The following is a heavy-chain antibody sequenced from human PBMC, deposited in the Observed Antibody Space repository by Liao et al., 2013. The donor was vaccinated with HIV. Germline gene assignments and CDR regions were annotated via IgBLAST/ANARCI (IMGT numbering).Heavy chain of an antibody. D-gene: IGHD1-26*01. CDR2: INDSGST. Sequence: QVQLQQWGAGLLKPSETLSLTCAVYGESLMAYYWTWIRQSPGKGLEWIGEINDSGSTKYNPSLESRVTISVDTSKTQFSLNLTSVTAADTAVYFCARGIDRVGATHFDHWGQGILVTVSS. CDR3: ARGIDRVGATHFDH. J-gene: IGHJ4*02. CDR1: GESLMAYY. V-gene: IGHV4-34*01.